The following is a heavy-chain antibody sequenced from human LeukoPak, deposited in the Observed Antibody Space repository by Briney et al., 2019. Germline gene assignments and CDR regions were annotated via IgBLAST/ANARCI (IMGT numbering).Heavy chain of an antibody. CDR2: INPNSGGT. CDR3: ARPGAGIFGVVHMGVDYYYMDV. V-gene: IGHV1-2*02. CDR1: GYTFTGYY. D-gene: IGHD3-3*01. J-gene: IGHJ6*03. Sequence: ASVKVSCKASGYTFTGYYMHWVRQAPGQGLEWMGWINPNSGGTNYAQKFQGRVTMTRDTSISTAYMELSKLRSDDTAVYYCARPGAGIFGVVHMGVDYYYMDVWGKGTTVTVSS.